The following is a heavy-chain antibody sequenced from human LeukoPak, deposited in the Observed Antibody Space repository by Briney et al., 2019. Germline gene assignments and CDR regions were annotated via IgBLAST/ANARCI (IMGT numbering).Heavy chain of an antibody. CDR2: ICYSGTT. Sequence: KPSETLSLTCTVSGGSISSYYWSWIRQPPGKGLEWIGYICYSGTTTYNPSLKSRVTISLDTSKKQFSLKLSYVTAADTALYYCARDRERWTTTTSGYHDYHYYTDVWGKGTTVTVSS. CDR3: ARDRERWTTTTSGYHDYHYYTDV. CDR1: GGSISSYY. J-gene: IGHJ6*03. D-gene: IGHD4-17*01. V-gene: IGHV4-59*12.